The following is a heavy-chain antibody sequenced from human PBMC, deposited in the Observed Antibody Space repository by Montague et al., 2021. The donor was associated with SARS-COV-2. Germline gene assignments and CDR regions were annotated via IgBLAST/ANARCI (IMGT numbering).Heavy chain of an antibody. V-gene: IGHV4-59*02. D-gene: IGHD1-26*01. Sequence: SETLSLTCTVSGVSVTDYYWSWIRQPPGKGLEWVGDVLYNKGTNFNPSLKSRVSMSVDKSWNQFSLRLTSVTAADTAIYYCARKGSGRPDLAYWGQGTLVTVSS. CDR2: VLYNKGT. J-gene: IGHJ4*02. CDR3: ARKGSGRPDLAY. CDR1: GVSVTDYY.